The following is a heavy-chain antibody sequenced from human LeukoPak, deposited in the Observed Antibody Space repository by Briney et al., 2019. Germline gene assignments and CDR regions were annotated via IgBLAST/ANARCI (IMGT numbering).Heavy chain of an antibody. J-gene: IGHJ4*02. CDR1: SGSFSGSC. V-gene: IGHV4-34*01. CDR3: VKDPGTWATTTV. D-gene: IGHD4-17*01. CDR2: INHSAIS. Sequence: PSDTLSLTCALHSGSFSGSCWSCPRQPPGKGVECLGEINHSAISNYNPSHKSRVTTSVHTSKNQFSLKVSSVPAADTAVYFCVKDPGTWATTTVWGQGTLVTVSS.